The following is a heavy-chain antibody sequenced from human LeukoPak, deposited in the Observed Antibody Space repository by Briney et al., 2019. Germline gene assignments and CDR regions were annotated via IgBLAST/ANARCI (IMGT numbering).Heavy chain of an antibody. V-gene: IGHV1-69*13. CDR1: GGTFSSYA. Sequence: ASVKVSCKASGGTFSSYAISWVRQAPGQGLEWMGGIIPIFGTANYAQKFQGRVTITADESTSTAYMELSSLRSEDTAVYYCARDRRDSSGYYGPRKGAFDIWGQGSMVTVSS. J-gene: IGHJ3*02. CDR3: ARDRRDSSGYYGPRKGAFDI. D-gene: IGHD3-22*01. CDR2: IIPIFGTA.